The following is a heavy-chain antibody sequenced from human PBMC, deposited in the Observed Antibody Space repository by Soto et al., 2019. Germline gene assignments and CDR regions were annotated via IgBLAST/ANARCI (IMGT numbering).Heavy chain of an antibody. D-gene: IGHD2-2*01. V-gene: IGHV3-7*02. CDR1: GFSFSSYW. CDR3: ASCLWGTSCWNWFDP. J-gene: IGHJ5*02. CDR2: IKQDGSEK. Sequence: EVQLVESGGGLVQPGGSLRLSCAASGFSFSSYWMSWVRQAPGKGLEWVANIKQDGSEKYYVDSVKGRFTISRDNAKNALYLQMNSLRAEDTAVYYCASCLWGTSCWNWFDPWGQGTLVTVSS.